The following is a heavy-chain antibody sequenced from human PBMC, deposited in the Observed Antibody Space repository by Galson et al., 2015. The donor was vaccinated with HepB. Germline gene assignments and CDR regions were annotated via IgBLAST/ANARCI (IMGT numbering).Heavy chain of an antibody. J-gene: IGHJ6*02. CDR3: AREGASGSYSTGDYGMDG. Sequence: SVKVSCKGSGYTFTSYGISWVRQAPGQGLEWMGWISAYNGHTNYEQKLQGRVTMTTDTSTRTAYMELRSLRSDDTAVYYCAREGASGSYSTGDYGMDGWGQGTTVTVSS. CDR1: GYTFTSYG. V-gene: IGHV1-18*01. D-gene: IGHD1-26*01. CDR2: ISAYNGHT.